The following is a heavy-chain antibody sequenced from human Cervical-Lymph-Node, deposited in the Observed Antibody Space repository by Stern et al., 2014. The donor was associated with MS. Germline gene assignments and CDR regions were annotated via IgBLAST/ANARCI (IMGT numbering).Heavy chain of an antibody. CDR3: ARGVYNTSSYNY. J-gene: IGHJ4*02. CDR2: TIPIFGKA. CDR1: GGTFSNLV. D-gene: IGHD6-6*01. Sequence: VQLVQSGAEVKKPGSSVTVSCKASGGTFSNLVISWVRQAPGQGLEWMGGTIPIFGKAFYAQKFRGRITITADESTRAVSLELSSLTSEDTAVYYCARGVYNTSSYNYWGQGTLVTVSA. V-gene: IGHV1-69*12.